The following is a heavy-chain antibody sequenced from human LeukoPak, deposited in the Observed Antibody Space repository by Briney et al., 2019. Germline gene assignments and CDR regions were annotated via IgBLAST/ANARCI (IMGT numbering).Heavy chain of an antibody. V-gene: IGHV3-21*01. CDR1: GFTFSNYD. CDR3: ARGEEKATITALDS. Sequence: GGSLRLSCAASGFTFSNYDMHWVRQAPGKGLEWVSAISSSSSYIYYADSIKGRFTICRDNAENSLYLQMNSLRAVDTAVYFCARGEEKATITALDSWGEGTLVTVSS. D-gene: IGHD5-24*01. J-gene: IGHJ4*02. CDR2: ISSSSSYI.